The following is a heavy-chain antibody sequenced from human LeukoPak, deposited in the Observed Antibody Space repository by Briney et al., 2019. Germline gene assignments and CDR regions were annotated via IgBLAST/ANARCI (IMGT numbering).Heavy chain of an antibody. CDR2: ISGSGGST. V-gene: IGHV3-23*01. D-gene: IGHD3-10*01. CDR1: GFTFSSYA. CDR3: AKDHHYGSGINGMDV. Sequence: SGGSLRLSCAASGFTFSSYAMSWVRQAPGKGLEWVSAISGSGGSTYYADSVKGRFTISRDNSKNTLYLQMNSLRAEDTAVYYCAKDHHYGSGINGMDVWGKGTTVTVSS. J-gene: IGHJ6*04.